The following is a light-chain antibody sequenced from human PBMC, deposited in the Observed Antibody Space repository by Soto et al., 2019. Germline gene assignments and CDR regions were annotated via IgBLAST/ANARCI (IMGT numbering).Light chain of an antibody. CDR2: AAS. V-gene: IGKV1-9*01. J-gene: IGKJ3*01. CDR1: QGISSY. CDR3: QQLNSSPFT. Sequence: DIQLTHSPSFLYASVGDRVTITCRASQGISSYLAWYQQKPGKAPKLLIYAASTLQSGVPSRFSGSGSGTEVTLTISSLQPEDFATYYCQQLNSSPFTFGPGTKVDIK.